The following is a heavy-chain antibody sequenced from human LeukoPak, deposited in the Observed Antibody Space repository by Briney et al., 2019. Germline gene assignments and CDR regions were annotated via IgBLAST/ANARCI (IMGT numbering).Heavy chain of an antibody. V-gene: IGHV4-61*02. CDR2: IYTSGST. J-gene: IGHJ4*02. CDR1: GGSISSGSYY. D-gene: IGHD3-10*01. CDR3: ARVGSYGSGSYPSSHYYFDY. Sequence: TLSLTCTVSGGSISSGSYYWSWIRQPAGKGLEWIGRIYTSGSTNYNPSLKSRVTISVDTSKNQFSLKLSSVTAADTAVYYCARVGSYGSGSYPSSHYYFDYWGQGTLVTVSS.